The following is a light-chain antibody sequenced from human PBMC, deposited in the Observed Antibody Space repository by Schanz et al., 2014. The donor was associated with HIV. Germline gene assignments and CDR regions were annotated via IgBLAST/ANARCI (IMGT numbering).Light chain of an antibody. CDR2: RAS. Sequence: DIVMTQSPDSLAVSLGERATINCKSSQSVLYSLAWYQQKPGQPPKLLIYRASTRESGVPDRFSGSGSGTDFTLTISSLQAEDVAVYYCQQYYSTPLTFGGGTKVEIK. CDR1: QSVLYS. V-gene: IGKV4-1*01. CDR3: QQYYSTPLT. J-gene: IGKJ4*01.